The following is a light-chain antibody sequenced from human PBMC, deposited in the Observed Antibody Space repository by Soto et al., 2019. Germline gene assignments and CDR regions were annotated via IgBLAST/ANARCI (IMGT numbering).Light chain of an antibody. CDR3: QQYGSSPPLT. CDR1: QSVSSNY. J-gene: IGKJ4*01. Sequence: EIVLTQSPGTLSLSPGERATLSCRARQSVSSNYLAWYQQKPGQAPRLLIYGASSRATGIPDRFSGSGSGTDFTLTISRLEPEDFVVYYCQQYGSSPPLTFGGGTKVEIK. V-gene: IGKV3-20*01. CDR2: GAS.